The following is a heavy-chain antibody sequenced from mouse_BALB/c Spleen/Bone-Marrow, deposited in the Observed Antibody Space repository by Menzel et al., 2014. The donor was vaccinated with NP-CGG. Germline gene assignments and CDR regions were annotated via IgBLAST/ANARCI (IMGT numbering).Heavy chain of an antibody. CDR3: ARNGYYVYYYAMDY. J-gene: IGHJ4*01. CDR2: IDPANGNT. Sequence: VTLKECGAELVKPGASVKLSCTASGFNIKDTYMHWVKQRPEQGLEWIGRIDPANGNTKYDPKFQGKATITADTSSNTAYLQLSSLTSEDTAVYYCARNGYYVYYYAMDYWGQGTSVTVSS. V-gene: IGHV14-3*02. CDR1: GFNIKDTY. D-gene: IGHD2-3*01.